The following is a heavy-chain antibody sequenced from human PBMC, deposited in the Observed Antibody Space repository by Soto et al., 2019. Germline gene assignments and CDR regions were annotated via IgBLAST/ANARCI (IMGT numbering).Heavy chain of an antibody. CDR1: GFTFSSYS. D-gene: IGHD3-22*01. V-gene: IGHV3-21*01. Sequence: EVQLVESGGGLVKAGGSLRLSCSASGFTFSSYSMNWVRQAPGKGLEWVSSISSGRSYIYYADSVKGRFTISRDNAKNSLYLQMTSLRAEDTAVYYCARDHYDSSGFYNIVFYYYGLDVWGTGTTVTVS. CDR2: ISSGRSYI. J-gene: IGHJ6*04. CDR3: ARDHYDSSGFYNIVFYYYGLDV.